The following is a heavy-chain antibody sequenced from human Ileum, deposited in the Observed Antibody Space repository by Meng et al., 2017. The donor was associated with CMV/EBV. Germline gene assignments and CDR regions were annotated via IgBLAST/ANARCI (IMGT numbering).Heavy chain of an antibody. Sequence: SETLSLTCAVYGGSFSGYYWSWIRQPPGKGLEWIGEINHSGSTNYNPSLKSRVTISVDTSKNQFSLKLSSVTAADTAVYYCARGRFPSYWGQGKLVTVDS. CDR1: GGSFSGYY. V-gene: IGHV4-34*01. CDR3: ARGRFPSY. CDR2: INHSGST. J-gene: IGHJ4*02.